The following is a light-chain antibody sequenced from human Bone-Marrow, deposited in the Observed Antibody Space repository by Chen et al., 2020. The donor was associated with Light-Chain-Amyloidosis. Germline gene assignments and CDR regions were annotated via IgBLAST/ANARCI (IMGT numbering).Light chain of an antibody. CDR3: QSADSSGTYEVL. CDR1: DLPTKY. V-gene: IGLV3-25*03. Sequence: SYELTQPPSVSVSPGQTARITCSGDDLPTKYAYWYQQKPGQAPVLVIHRDTERPSGISERFSGSSSGTTATLTISGVQEEDEADYHCQSADSSGTYEVLFGGGTKLTVL. J-gene: IGLJ2*01. CDR2: RDT.